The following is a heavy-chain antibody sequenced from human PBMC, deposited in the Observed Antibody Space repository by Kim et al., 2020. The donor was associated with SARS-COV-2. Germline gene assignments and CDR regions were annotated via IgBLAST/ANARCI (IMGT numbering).Heavy chain of an antibody. CDR3: VRDRMGGAFDI. J-gene: IGHJ3*02. D-gene: IGHD3-16*01. V-gene: IGHV3-48*02. CDR2: ITKSSATI. Sequence: GGSLRLSCATSGFPFSAYDMNWVRQAPGKGLEWLSFITKSSATIYYADSVKGRFTTSRDNAKNSLHLQMNSLKHEDTAVYHCVRDRMGGAFDIWGQGTLVTVSS. CDR1: GFPFSAYD.